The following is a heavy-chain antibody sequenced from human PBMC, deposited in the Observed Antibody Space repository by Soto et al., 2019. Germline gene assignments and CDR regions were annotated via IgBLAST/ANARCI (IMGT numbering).Heavy chain of an antibody. D-gene: IGHD2-2*01. J-gene: IGHJ5*02. CDR2: ISAYNGNT. Sequence: QVQLVQSGAEVKKPGASVKVSCKASGYTFTSYGISWVRQAPGQGLEWMGWISAYNGNTNYAQKLQGRVTMTADTSTSTAYMELRSLRSADTAVYYCARGGVVVPAAMPVDNWFDPWGQGTLVTVSS. CDR1: GYTFTSYG. CDR3: ARGGVVVPAAMPVDNWFDP. V-gene: IGHV1-18*01.